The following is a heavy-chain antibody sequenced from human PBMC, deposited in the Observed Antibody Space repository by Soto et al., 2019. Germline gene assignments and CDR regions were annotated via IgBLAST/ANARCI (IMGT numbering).Heavy chain of an antibody. V-gene: IGHV4-30-4*01. CDR2: IYYSGST. D-gene: IGHD3-22*01. J-gene: IGHJ4*02. CDR3: ARLRDDYYDSGIDY. CDR1: GVSISSGDYY. Sequence: TLSRTCAVSGVSISSGDYYWSWIRQPPGKGLEWIGYIYYSGSTYYNPSLKSRVTISVDTSKNQFSLKLSSVTAADTAVYYCARLRDDYYDSGIDYWGQGTLVTVYS.